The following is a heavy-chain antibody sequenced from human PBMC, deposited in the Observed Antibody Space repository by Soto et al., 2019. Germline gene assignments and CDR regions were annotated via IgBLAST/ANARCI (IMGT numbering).Heavy chain of an antibody. CDR1: GGSISSYY. CDR3: ARAIGPSTGTKTSWFDH. V-gene: IGHV4-59*01. J-gene: IGHJ5*02. CDR2: IYYSGST. Sequence: SETLSLTCTVSGGSISSYYWSWIRQPPGKGLEWIGYIYYSGSTNYNPSLKSRVTISVDTSKNQFSLKLSSVTAADTAVYYCARAIGPSTGTKTSWFDHWGQGTLVTVSS. D-gene: IGHD1-1*01.